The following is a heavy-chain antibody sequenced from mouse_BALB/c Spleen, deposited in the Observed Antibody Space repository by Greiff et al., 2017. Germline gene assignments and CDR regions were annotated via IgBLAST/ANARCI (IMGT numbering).Heavy chain of an antibody. CDR2: IYPGSGNT. V-gene: IGHV1-77*01. CDR1: GYTFTDYY. D-gene: IGHD2-14*01. J-gene: IGHJ4*01. CDR3: ARENYRYDGYAMDY. Sequence: VQLQQSGAELARPGASVKLSCKASGYTFTDYYINWVKQRTGQGLEWIGEIYPGSGNTYYNEKFKGKATLTADKSSSTAYMQLSSLTSEDSAVYFCARENYRYDGYAMDYWGQGTSVTVSS.